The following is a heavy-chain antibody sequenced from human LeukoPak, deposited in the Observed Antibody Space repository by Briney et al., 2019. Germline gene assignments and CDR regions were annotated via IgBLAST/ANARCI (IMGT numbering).Heavy chain of an antibody. CDR3: ARELIVVVVAASGSGFDY. D-gene: IGHD2-15*01. V-gene: IGHV3-7*05. CDR2: INQDGSEK. Sequence: ETGGSLRLSCAASRFTFSNYWMSWVRQAPGKGLEWVANINQDGSEKYFVDSVRGRFSISRDNAKNSLYLQMNSLRAEDTAVYYCARELIVVVVAASGSGFDYWGQGTLVTVSS. CDR1: RFTFSNYW. J-gene: IGHJ4*02.